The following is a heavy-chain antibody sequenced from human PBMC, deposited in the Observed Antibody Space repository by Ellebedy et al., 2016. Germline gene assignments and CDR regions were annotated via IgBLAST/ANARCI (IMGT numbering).Heavy chain of an antibody. CDR2: IYPGDSDT. V-gene: IGHV5-51*01. CDR1: GYSFTSYW. J-gene: IGHJ6*02. D-gene: IGHD3-10*01. CDR3: ARCYYGSGSYRDYYYYYGMDV. Sequence: GESLKISCKGSGYSFTSYWIGWVRQMPGKGLEWMGIIYPGDSDTRYSPSFQGQVTISADKSISTAYLQWSSLKASDTAMYYCARCYYGSGSYRDYYYYYGMDVWGQGTTVTVSS.